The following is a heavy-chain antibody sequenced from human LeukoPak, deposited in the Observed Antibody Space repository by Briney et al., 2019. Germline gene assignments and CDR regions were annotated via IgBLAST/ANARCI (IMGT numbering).Heavy chain of an antibody. CDR2: ISWDGGST. CDR1: GFTFDDYA. Sequence: GGSLRLSCAASGFTFDDYAMHWVRQAPGKGLEWVSLISWDGGSTYYADSVKGRFTISRDNSKNSLYLQMNSLRAEDTALYYCAKDGGYCTNGVCLYYYYYYMDVWGKGTTVTVSS. CDR3: AKDGGYCTNGVCLYYYYYYMDV. D-gene: IGHD2-8*01. V-gene: IGHV3-43D*03. J-gene: IGHJ6*03.